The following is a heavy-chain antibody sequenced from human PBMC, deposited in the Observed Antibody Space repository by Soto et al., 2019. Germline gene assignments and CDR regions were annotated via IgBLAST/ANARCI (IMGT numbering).Heavy chain of an antibody. D-gene: IGHD1-26*01. CDR2: IIPIFGTA. Sequence: SVKVSCKASGGTFSSYAISWLRQAPGQGLEWMGGIIPIFGTANYAQKFQGRVTITADESTSTAYMELSSLRSEDTAVYYCARRWAYYYGMDVWGQGTTVTVSS. V-gene: IGHV1-69*13. CDR3: ARRWAYYYGMDV. J-gene: IGHJ6*02. CDR1: GGTFSSYA.